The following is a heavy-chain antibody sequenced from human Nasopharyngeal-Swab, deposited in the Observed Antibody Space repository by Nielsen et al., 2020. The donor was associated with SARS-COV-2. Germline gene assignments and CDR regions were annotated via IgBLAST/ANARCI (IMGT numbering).Heavy chain of an antibody. CDR2: IYYGGTT. CDR3: ARHGKRSYGGMDV. J-gene: IGHJ6*02. Sequence: SETLSLTCTVSGGSIISRTYYWGWIRQPPGKGLEWIGSIYYGGTTYYNPSLKSRVTISVDTSKNQFSLQLRSVTAADTAVYYCARHGKRSYGGMDVWGQGTTVTVSS. V-gene: IGHV4-39*01. CDR1: GGSIISRTYY. D-gene: IGHD1-26*01.